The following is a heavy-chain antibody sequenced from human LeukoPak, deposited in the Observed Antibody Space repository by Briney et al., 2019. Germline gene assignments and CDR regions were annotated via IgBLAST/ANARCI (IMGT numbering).Heavy chain of an antibody. CDR1: GGSISSYY. J-gene: IGHJ4*02. D-gene: IGHD3-10*01. Sequence: SETLSLTCTVSGGSISSYYWSWIRQPPGKGLEWIGYIYYSGSTNYNPSLKSRVTMSVDTSKNQFSLKLSSVTAADTAVYYCARGFYGSGLFDYWGQGTLVTVSS. CDR3: ARGFYGSGLFDY. CDR2: IYYSGST. V-gene: IGHV4-59*12.